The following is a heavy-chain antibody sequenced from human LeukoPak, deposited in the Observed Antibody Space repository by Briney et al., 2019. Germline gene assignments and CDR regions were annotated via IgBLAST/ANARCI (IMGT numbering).Heavy chain of an antibody. J-gene: IGHJ4*02. CDR2: IIPIFGTA. CDR1: GGTFSSYA. Sequence: SVKVSCKASGGTFSSYAISWVRQAPGQGLEWMGGIIPIFGTANYAQKFQGKVTITADESTSTAYMELSSLRSEDTAVYYCARDYYDSSGYTGFDYWGQGTLVTVSS. D-gene: IGHD3-22*01. CDR3: ARDYYDSSGYTGFDY. V-gene: IGHV1-69*13.